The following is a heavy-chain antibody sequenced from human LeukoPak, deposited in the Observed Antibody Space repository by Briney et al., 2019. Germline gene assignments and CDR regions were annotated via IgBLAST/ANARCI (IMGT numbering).Heavy chain of an antibody. CDR3: AREYYDILTGHFGY. CDR2: ISSSSSYI. V-gene: IGHV3-21*01. D-gene: IGHD3-9*01. J-gene: IGHJ4*02. Sequence: GGSLRLSCAASGFTFSSYEMNWVRQAPGKGLEWVSSISSSSSYIYYADSVKGRFTISRDNAKNSLYLQMNSLRAEDTAVYYCAREYYDILTGHFGYWGQGTLVTVSS. CDR1: GFTFSSYE.